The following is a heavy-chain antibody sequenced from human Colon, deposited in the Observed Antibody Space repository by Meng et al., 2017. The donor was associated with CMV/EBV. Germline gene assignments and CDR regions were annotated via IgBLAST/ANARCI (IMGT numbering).Heavy chain of an antibody. CDR1: GGSFSGYY. Sequence: QVQLQQWGAGLLKPSETLSLTCAVYGGSFSGYYWSWIRQPPGKGLEWIGEINHSGSTNYNPSLKSRVTISVDTSKSQFSLKLSSVTAADTAVYYCVRGGAPRRPPGARWGQGTLVTVSS. CDR3: VRGGAPRRPPGAR. CDR2: INHSGST. J-gene: IGHJ4*02. V-gene: IGHV4-34*01. D-gene: IGHD1-26*01.